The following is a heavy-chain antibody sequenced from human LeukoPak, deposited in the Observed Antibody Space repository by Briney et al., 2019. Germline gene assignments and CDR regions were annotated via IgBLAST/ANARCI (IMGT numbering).Heavy chain of an antibody. J-gene: IGHJ4*02. D-gene: IGHD6-19*01. CDR1: GFTFSSYS. CDR3: ARDLIAVAGTR. V-gene: IGHV3-48*04. Sequence: GRSLRLSCAASGFTFSSYSMNWVRQAPGKGLEWVSYISSSSSTIYYADSVKGRFTISRDNAKNSLYLQMNSLRAEDTAVYYCARDLIAVAGTRWGQGTLVTVSS. CDR2: ISSSSSTI.